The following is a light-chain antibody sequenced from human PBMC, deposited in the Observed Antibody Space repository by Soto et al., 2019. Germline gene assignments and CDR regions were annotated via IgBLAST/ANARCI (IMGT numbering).Light chain of an antibody. CDR1: RSVSSSY. J-gene: IGKJ3*01. CDR3: QQYDSSPLT. Sequence: EIVLTQSPGTLSLSPGERATLSCRASRSVSSSYLAWYQQKPGQAPRLLIYAASSRATGIPDRFSGSGSGTDFTLTISRLEPEDFAVYYCQQYDSSPLTFGPGTKVDIK. V-gene: IGKV3-20*01. CDR2: AAS.